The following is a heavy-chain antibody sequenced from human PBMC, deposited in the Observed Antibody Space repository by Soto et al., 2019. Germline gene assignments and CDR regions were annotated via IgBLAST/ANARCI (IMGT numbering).Heavy chain of an antibody. CDR1: GFTFSNYA. CDR3: AKGGDSSSWKNWFDP. Sequence: EVQLLESGGGLVQPGGSLRLSCAASGFTFSNYAMTWVRQAPGKGLEWVSGISGSGSSIYYADSVKGRFTISRDNSKNTLYLQMNSPGAEDTAVYYCAKGGDSSSWKNWFDPWGQGTLVTVSS. D-gene: IGHD6-13*01. J-gene: IGHJ5*02. CDR2: ISGSGSSI. V-gene: IGHV3-23*01.